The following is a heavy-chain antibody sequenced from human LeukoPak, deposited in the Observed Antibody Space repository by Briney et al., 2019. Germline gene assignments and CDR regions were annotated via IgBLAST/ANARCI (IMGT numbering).Heavy chain of an antibody. V-gene: IGHV1-69*13. J-gene: IGHJ4*02. CDR3: ARYYYDSSGPYYFDY. Sequence: SVKVSCTASGGTFSIYAISWVRQAPGQGLEWMGGIIPIFGTANYAQKFQGRVTITADESTSTAYMELSSLRSEDTAVYYCARYYYDSSGPYYFDYWGQGTLVTVSS. CDR2: IIPIFGTA. CDR1: GGTFSIYA. D-gene: IGHD3-22*01.